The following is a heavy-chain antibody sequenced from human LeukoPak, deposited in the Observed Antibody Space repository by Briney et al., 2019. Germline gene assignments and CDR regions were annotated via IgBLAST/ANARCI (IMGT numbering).Heavy chain of an antibody. V-gene: IGHV1-69*13. CDR1: GGTFSSYA. D-gene: IGHD6-13*01. CDR3: AREGYSSSWYIGRSWFDP. J-gene: IGHJ5*02. CDR2: IIPIFGTA. Sequence: SVKVSCKASGGTFSSYAISWVRQAPGQGLEWMGGIIPIFGTANYAQKFQGRVTITADESTSTAYMELSSLRSEDTAVYYCAREGYSSSWYIGRSWFDPWAREPWSPSPQ.